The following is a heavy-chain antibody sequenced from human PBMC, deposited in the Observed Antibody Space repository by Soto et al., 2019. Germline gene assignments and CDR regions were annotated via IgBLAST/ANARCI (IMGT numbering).Heavy chain of an antibody. V-gene: IGHV1-24*01. Sequence: ASVKVSCKVSGYTINELSMHWVRQDPGKGLEWMGGFDPEDGETIYAQKFQGRVTMTEDTSTDTAYMELSSLRSEDTAVYYCATNPITFGGVIANWGQGTLVTVSS. CDR3: ATNPITFGGVIAN. CDR2: FDPEDGET. D-gene: IGHD3-16*02. J-gene: IGHJ4*02. CDR1: GYTINELS.